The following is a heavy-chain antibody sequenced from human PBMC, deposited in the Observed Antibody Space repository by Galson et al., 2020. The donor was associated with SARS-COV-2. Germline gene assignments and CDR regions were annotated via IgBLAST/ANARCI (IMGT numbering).Heavy chain of an antibody. J-gene: IGHJ5*02. D-gene: IGHD6-13*01. CDR1: GFTFSASL. Sequence: GGSLRLSCAASGFTFSASLMHWVRQAPGTGLVYVSRLNPDGSVTAYADSVKGRFTISRDNAKNTLYLQMNSLRVEDTAVYYCATAHSSSANYIDPWGPGTLVTVSS. CDR3: ATAHSSSANYIDP. V-gene: IGHV3-74*01. CDR2: LNPDGSVT.